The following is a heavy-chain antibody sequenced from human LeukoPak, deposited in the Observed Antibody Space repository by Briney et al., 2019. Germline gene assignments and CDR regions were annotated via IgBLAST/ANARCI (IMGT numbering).Heavy chain of an antibody. J-gene: IGHJ6*02. CDR2: NYYSGDT. V-gene: IGHV4-59*01. CDR1: GGSIITYY. CDR3: AASSGWYSPYYYGMDV. D-gene: IGHD6-19*01. Sequence: SETLSLTCTVSGGSIITYYWSWIRQPPGKGLEWIGYNYYSGDTHYNPSLKNQVAISIDTSRNQFSLRLTSVTPADTAVYYCAASSGWYSPYYYGMDVWGQGTTVTVSS.